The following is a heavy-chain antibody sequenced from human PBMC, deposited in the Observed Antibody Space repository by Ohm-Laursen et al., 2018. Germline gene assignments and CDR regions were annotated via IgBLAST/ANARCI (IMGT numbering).Heavy chain of an antibody. D-gene: IGHD6-19*01. V-gene: IGHV3-48*03. Sequence: SLRLSCAASEFTFSSYEMNWVRQAPGKGLEWVSYIDQRSSTIYYADSVKGRFTISRDNAKYSLYLQMNSLRAEDTAVYYCARGLLYSSGRDNLDYWGQGTLVTVSS. J-gene: IGHJ4*02. CDR2: IDQRSSTI. CDR3: ARGLLYSSGRDNLDY. CDR1: EFTFSSYE.